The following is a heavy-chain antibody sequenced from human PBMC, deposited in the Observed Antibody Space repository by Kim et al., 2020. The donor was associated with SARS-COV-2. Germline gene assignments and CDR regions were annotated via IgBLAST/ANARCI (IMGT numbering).Heavy chain of an antibody. CDR1: GDSISSSTYY. Sequence: SETLSLNCTVSGDSISSSTYYWGWIRQPPGKGLEWIGTIYYTGSTYYNPSLKSRVTISAAMSNNQFSLKLSSVTAADTALYYCARLGPNWVKPRDSRGR. CDR2: IYYTGST. V-gene: IGHV4-39*01. CDR3: ARLGPNWVKPRDS. D-gene: IGHD7-27*01. J-gene: IGHJ2*01.